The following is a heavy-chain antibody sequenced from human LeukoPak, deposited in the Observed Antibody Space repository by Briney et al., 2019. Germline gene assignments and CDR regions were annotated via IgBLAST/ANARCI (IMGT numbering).Heavy chain of an antibody. D-gene: IGHD3-10*01. V-gene: IGHV3-23*01. CDR3: AKPKEEYYYGSGSYYN. CDR1: GFTFSSYA. Sequence: GGSLRLSCAASGFTFSSYAMSWVRQAPGKGLEWVSAISGSGGSAYYADSVKGRFTISRDNSKNTLYLQMNSLRAEDTAVYYCAKPKEEYYYGSGSYYNWGQGTLVTVSS. J-gene: IGHJ4*02. CDR2: ISGSGGSA.